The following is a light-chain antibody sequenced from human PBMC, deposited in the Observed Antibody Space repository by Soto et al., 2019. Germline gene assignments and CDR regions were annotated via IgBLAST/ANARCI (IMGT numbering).Light chain of an antibody. CDR2: VNSDGSH. V-gene: IGLV4-69*01. CDR1: SGPSSFS. CDR3: QTWGTGTVV. Sequence: QSVLTQSPSASASLGTSVKLTCTLSSGPSSFSIAWHQQQPEKGPRFLMKVNSDGSHSKGDGIPDRFSGSSSGTERYLTISSLQSEDEADYYCQTWGTGTVVFGGGTKLTVL. J-gene: IGLJ2*01.